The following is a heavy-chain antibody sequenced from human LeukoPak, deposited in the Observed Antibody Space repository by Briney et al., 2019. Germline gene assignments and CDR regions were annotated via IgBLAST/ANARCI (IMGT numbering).Heavy chain of an antibody. J-gene: IGHJ3*02. Sequence: SETLSLTCTVSGGSIRSSYYYWGWIRQPPGKGLEWIGYIYDSGSTYYNPSLKSRITISVDTSENRFSLKLSSVTATDTAVYYCARDCSGGSCYGAFDIWGQGTMVTVSS. CDR2: IYDSGST. D-gene: IGHD2-15*01. CDR1: GGSIRSSYYY. V-gene: IGHV4-30-4*08. CDR3: ARDCSGGSCYGAFDI.